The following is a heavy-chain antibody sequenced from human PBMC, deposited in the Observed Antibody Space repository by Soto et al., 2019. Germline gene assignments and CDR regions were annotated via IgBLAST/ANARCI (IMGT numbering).Heavy chain of an antibody. V-gene: IGHV4-4*07. Sequence: SETRAHTYTVSGGIISGYSWTGIRLPAGKGLGWIGRMSISETTNHNPSLKSRVTMSVDTSKNHFSLRLSSVTAADTAVYYCARVGMIGTVLGSWFDPWGQGTQGTVSS. CDR1: GGIISGYS. CDR3: ARVGMIGTVLGSWFDP. D-gene: IGHD2-21*01. CDR2: MSISETT. J-gene: IGHJ5*02.